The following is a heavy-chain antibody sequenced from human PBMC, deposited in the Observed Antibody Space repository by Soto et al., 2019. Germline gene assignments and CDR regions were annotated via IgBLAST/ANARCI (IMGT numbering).Heavy chain of an antibody. CDR1: GYTFTRYG. Sequence: QVQLVQSGAEVKNPGASVKVSCKASGYTFTRYGIGWARQAPGQGLEWMGWINTYNGNTKYAQNVQGRGTLTKDTSTSTAYMELRSLRSNDTAIYYCAMVDVYVTPSPQDVWGQGTTVIVSS. D-gene: IGHD3-16*01. V-gene: IGHV1-18*01. CDR2: INTYNGNT. J-gene: IGHJ6*02. CDR3: AMVDVYVTPSPQDV.